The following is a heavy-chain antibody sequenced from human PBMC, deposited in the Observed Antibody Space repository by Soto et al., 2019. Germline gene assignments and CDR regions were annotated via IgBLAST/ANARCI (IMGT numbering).Heavy chain of an antibody. Sequence: SETLSLTCTVSGASISSYYWSWIRQPPGKGLEWIGYVYYSGSTNYNPSLKSRVTISVDTSKNQFSLKLSSVTAADTAVYYCASAATYYYDSSGYFQHWGQGTLVTVS. CDR3: ASAATYYYDSSGYFQH. V-gene: IGHV4-59*01. D-gene: IGHD3-22*01. CDR1: GASISSYY. J-gene: IGHJ1*01. CDR2: VYYSGST.